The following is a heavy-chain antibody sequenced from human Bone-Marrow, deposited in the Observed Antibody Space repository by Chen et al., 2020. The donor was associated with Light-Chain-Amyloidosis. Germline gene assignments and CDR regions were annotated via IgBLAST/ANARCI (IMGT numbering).Heavy chain of an antibody. D-gene: IGHD3-3*01. Sequence: EVQVVDSGGDLVQPGGSLRLSCAASGFDFSDYWVSWVRQVPGKGLEWVANINQDGSEKHYVDSVEGRFTISRDNDKNSIYLQMNSLRGEDTAVYYCTRGGLTSFGPPGYWGQGTLVTVSS. V-gene: IGHV3-7*04. CDR3: TRGGLTSFGPPGY. CDR1: GFDFSDYW. CDR2: INQDGSEK. J-gene: IGHJ4*02.